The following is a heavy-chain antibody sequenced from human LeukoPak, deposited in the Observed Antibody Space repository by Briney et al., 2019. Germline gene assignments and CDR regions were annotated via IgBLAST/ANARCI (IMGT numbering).Heavy chain of an antibody. CDR1: GGSLSGYY. V-gene: IGHV4-59*10. J-gene: IGHJ4*02. D-gene: IGHD7-27*01. CDR3: AVGTDTLFDY. CDR2: IYTSGST. Sequence: SETLSLTCGVYGGSLSGYYWSWIRQPAGKGLEWIGRIYTSGSTNYNPSLESRVTMSVDTSKNQFSLKLSSVTAADTAVYYCAVGTDTLFDYWGQGTLVTVSS.